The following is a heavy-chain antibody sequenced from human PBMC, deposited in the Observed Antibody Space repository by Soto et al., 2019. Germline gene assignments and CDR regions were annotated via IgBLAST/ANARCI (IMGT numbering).Heavy chain of an antibody. CDR2: ISGSGGST. J-gene: IGHJ4*02. D-gene: IGHD2-15*01. Sequence: EVQLLESGGGLVQPGGSLRLSCAASGFTFSSYAMSWVRQAPGKGLGWVSAISGSGGSTYYADSVKGRFTISRDNSKNTLYLQINSLRAEDTAVYYCAKQNWYGGNTELEYWGQGTLVTVSS. CDR3: AKQNWYGGNTELEY. V-gene: IGHV3-23*01. CDR1: GFTFSSYA.